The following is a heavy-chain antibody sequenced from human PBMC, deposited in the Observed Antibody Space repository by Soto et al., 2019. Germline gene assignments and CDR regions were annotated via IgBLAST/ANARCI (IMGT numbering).Heavy chain of an antibody. J-gene: IGHJ5*02. CDR3: PREGHGDCFDT. V-gene: IGHV3-30-3*01. CDR1: GFTFSTYA. CDR2: ISDDGTNK. Sequence: PGGSLRLSCAASGFTFSTYAMHWVRQAPGKGLEWVATISDDGTNKYYADSVKGRFTISRDNSKDTLYLQMNSLRAEDTAVYYCPREGHGDCFDTWGQGTLVTVSS. D-gene: IGHD3-10*01.